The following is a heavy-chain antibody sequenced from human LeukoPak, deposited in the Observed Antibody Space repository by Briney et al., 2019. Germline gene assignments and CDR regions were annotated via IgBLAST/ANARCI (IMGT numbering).Heavy chain of an antibody. J-gene: IGHJ6*02. V-gene: IGHV3-13*01. CDR2: IGTAGDT. CDR1: GFTFSSYD. CDR3: ARALRSLSIAAAGTVGVDV. D-gene: IGHD6-13*01. Sequence: GGSLRLSCAASGFTFSSYDMHWVRQATGKGLEWVSAIGTAGDTYYPGSVKGRFTISRENAKTSLYLQMNSLRAGDTAVYYCARALRSLSIAAAGTVGVDVWGQGTTVTVSS.